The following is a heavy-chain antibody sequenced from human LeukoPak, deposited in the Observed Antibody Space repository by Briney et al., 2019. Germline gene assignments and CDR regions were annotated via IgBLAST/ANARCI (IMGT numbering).Heavy chain of an antibody. CDR3: ARVASGSYYYPFDY. CDR2: IYSGGGT. Sequence: GGSLRLSCAASGFTVSSNYMSWVRQAPGKGLEWVSVIYSGGGTYYADSVKGRFTISRDNSKNTLYLQMNSLRAEDTAVYYCARVASGSYYYPFDYWGQGTLVTVSS. V-gene: IGHV3-53*01. CDR1: GFTVSSNY. J-gene: IGHJ4*02. D-gene: IGHD1-26*01.